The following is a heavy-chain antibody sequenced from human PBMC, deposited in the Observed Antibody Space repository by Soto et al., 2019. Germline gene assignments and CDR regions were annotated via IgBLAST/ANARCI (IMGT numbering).Heavy chain of an antibody. D-gene: IGHD2-8*02. CDR1: GYSFTSYW. CDR3: AKELVVVTLTGPNYYYYGMDV. Sequence: PGESLKISCKGSGYSFTSYWTSWVRQMPGKGLEWMGRIDPSDSYTNYSPSFQGHVTISADKSTSTAYLQWSSLKASDTAMYYCAKELVVVTLTGPNYYYYGMDVWGQGTTVTVSS. CDR2: IDPSDSYT. V-gene: IGHV5-10-1*01. J-gene: IGHJ6*02.